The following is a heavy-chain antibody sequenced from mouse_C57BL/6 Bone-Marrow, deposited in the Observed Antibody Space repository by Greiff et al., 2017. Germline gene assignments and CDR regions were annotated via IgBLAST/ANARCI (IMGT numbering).Heavy chain of an antibody. CDR2: IDTEDGGT. Sequence: VHVKQSGAELVKPGASVKLSCTASGFNIKDYYMHWVKQRTEQGLEWIGRIDTEDGGTKYAPKFQGKATITATTSSTSTYLQLRSLTSKDTAFYFCASPYYYGSSVDYWGQGTTLTVSS. D-gene: IGHD1-1*01. V-gene: IGHV14-2*01. CDR1: GFNIKDYY. J-gene: IGHJ2*01. CDR3: ASPYYYGSSVDY.